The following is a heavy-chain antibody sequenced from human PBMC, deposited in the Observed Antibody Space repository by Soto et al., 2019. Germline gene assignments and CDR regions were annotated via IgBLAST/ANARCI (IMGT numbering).Heavy chain of an antibody. D-gene: IGHD3-10*01. V-gene: IGHV1-3*01. J-gene: IGHJ4*02. CDR2: INAGNGNT. CDR1: GYTFTSYA. CDR3: ARDMGFGLSDY. Sequence: ASLKVSCKASGYTFTSYAMHWVRQAPGQRLEWMGWINAGNGNTKYSQKFQGRVTITRDTSASTVYMELSSLRSEDTAVYYCARDMGFGLSDYWGQGTLVTVSS.